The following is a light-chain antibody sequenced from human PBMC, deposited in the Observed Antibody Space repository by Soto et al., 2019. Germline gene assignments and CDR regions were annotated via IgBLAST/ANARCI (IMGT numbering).Light chain of an antibody. Sequence: DLQMTQSPSSLSASVGDRVTITCQANQDISNHLNWYQQKPGKAPKLLIYDASTLKTGVPSRFSGGGSGIHFSFTISSLQREDIATYYCQQYANLPPITFGQGTRLEIK. CDR2: DAS. V-gene: IGKV1-33*01. CDR3: QQYANLPPIT. CDR1: QDISNH. J-gene: IGKJ5*01.